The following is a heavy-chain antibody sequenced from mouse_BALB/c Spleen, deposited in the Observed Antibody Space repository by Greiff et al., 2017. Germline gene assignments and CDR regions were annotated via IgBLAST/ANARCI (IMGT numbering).Heavy chain of an antibody. V-gene: IGHV1S41*01. J-gene: IGHJ1*01. CDR1: GYTFTSYW. CDR3: ARGGRYWYFDV. CDR2: IAPGSGST. Sequence: DLVKPGASVKLSCKASGYTFTSYWINWIKQRPGQGLEWIGRIAPGSGSTYYNEMFKGKATLTVDTSSSTAYIQLSSLSSEDSAVYFCARGGRYWYFDVWGAGTTVTVSS.